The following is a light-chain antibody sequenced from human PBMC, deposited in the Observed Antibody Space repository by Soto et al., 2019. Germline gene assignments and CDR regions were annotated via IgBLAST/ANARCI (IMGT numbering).Light chain of an antibody. Sequence: EIVLTQSPGTLSLSPGERATLFCRASESVTSNKLAWYQHKIGQAPRLLLYDASMRATGIPDRFTGSGSGTEFTLTISRLEPEDFAVYFCQQYAASPYTFGQGTKLE. CDR1: ESVTSNK. CDR3: QQYAASPYT. CDR2: DAS. V-gene: IGKV3-20*01. J-gene: IGKJ2*01.